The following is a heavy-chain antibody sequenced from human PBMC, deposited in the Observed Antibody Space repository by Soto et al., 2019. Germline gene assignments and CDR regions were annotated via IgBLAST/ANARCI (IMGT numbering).Heavy chain of an antibody. Sequence: VQLVESGGGLVQPGGSLRLSCAASGFTVSNNYMRWVRQAPGKGLEWVSLIYSGGATYYADSVKGRFTISRDNSKNTLYRQMNSLRAEDTAVYYCARDGTYNWVGGQGILVTVSS. V-gene: IGHV3-66*01. D-gene: IGHD1-1*01. CDR1: GFTVSNNY. CDR3: ARDGTYNWV. J-gene: IGHJ4*02. CDR2: IYSGGAT.